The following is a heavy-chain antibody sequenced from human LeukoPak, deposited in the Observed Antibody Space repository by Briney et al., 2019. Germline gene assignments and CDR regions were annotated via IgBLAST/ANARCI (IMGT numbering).Heavy chain of an antibody. Sequence: PGGSLRLSCAASGFTFSTYGIHWVRHAPGKGLEWVAVIWYDGGNKYYADSVKGRFSISRDNSKNTLYLQMNSLRAEDTAVYYCARDLGSTMVRGVIKGGYFDYWGQGTLVTVSS. CDR2: IWYDGGNK. CDR1: GFTFSTYG. D-gene: IGHD3-10*01. J-gene: IGHJ4*02. CDR3: ARDLGSTMVRGVIKGGYFDY. V-gene: IGHV3-33*01.